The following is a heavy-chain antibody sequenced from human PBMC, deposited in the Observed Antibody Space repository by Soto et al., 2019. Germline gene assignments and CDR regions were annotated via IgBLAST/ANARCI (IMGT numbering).Heavy chain of an antibody. CDR1: RDSINNYY. V-gene: IGHV4-59*12. Sequence: PSETLSLTCTVSRDSINNYYWSWIRQPPGKGPEWIGYVYHSGSTNYNPSLKSRVTISVDTSKNQFSLKLSFVTAADTAVYYCARSVFPWGQGTLVTVSS. CDR3: ARSVFP. CDR2: VYHSGST. J-gene: IGHJ5*02.